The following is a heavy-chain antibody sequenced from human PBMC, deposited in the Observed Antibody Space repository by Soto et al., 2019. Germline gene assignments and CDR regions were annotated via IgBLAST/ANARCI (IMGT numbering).Heavy chain of an antibody. V-gene: IGHV3-30-3*01. Sequence: HPGGSLRLSCAASGFTFSSYAMHWVRQAPGKGLEWVAVISYDGSNKYYADSVKGRFTISRDNSKNTLYLQMNSLRAEDTAVYYCAREFTGTDYYYYYGMDVWGQGTTVTVSS. CDR1: GFTFSSYA. J-gene: IGHJ6*02. CDR3: AREFTGTDYYYYYGMDV. CDR2: ISYDGSNK. D-gene: IGHD1-1*01.